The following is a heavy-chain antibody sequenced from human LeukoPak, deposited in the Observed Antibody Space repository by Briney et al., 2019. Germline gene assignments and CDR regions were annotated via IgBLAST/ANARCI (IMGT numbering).Heavy chain of an antibody. J-gene: IGHJ3*02. D-gene: IGHD3-22*01. CDR1: GFTFSNYS. Sequence: GGSLRLSCAASGFTFSNYSMNWVRQAAGRGLEWVSFISSRSDTLSYADSVKGRFTISRDNAQNSLYLQMNSLRAEDTAVYYCARDPNYDSTHAFDIWGQGTMVTVSS. CDR2: ISSRSDTL. V-gene: IGHV3-48*01. CDR3: ARDPNYDSTHAFDI.